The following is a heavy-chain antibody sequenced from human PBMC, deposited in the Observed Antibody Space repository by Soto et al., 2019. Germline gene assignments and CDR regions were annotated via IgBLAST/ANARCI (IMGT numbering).Heavy chain of an antibody. Sequence: QVQLQESGPGLVKPSETLSLTCTVSGGSVSSGSYHWGWIRQPPGKGLEWIGYIYHSGSTNYNPSLKSRVTISVDTSKNQFSLSLTSVTAADTAVYYCARLSVAWFDPWGQGTPVTVAS. CDR2: IYHSGST. D-gene: IGHD6-19*01. CDR3: ARLSVAWFDP. CDR1: GGSVSSGSYH. V-gene: IGHV4-61*01. J-gene: IGHJ5*02.